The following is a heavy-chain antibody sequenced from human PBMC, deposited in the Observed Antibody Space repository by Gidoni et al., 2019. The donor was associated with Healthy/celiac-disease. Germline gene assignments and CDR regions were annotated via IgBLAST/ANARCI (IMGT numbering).Heavy chain of an antibody. J-gene: IGHJ6*03. CDR3: AREKLGDSSGYYYYYYMDV. CDR1: GGSVSSGSYY. D-gene: IGHD3-22*01. Sequence: TCTVSGGSVSSGSYYWSWIRQPPGKGLEWIGYIYYSGSTNYNPSLKSRVTISVDTSKNQFSLKLSSVTAADTAVYYCAREKLGDSSGYYYYYYMDVWGKGTTVTVSS. CDR2: IYYSGST. V-gene: IGHV4-61*01.